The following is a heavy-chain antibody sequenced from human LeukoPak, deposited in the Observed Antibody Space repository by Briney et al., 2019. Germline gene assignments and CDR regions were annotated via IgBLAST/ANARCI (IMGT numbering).Heavy chain of an antibody. J-gene: IGHJ4*02. D-gene: IGHD5-18*01. CDR2: ISSSSSYI. CDR1: GFTFSSYS. CDR3: ARAVDTAMVYFDY. V-gene: IGHV3-21*01. Sequence: PGGSLRLSCAASGFTFSSYSMNWVRQAPGKGLEWVSSISSSSSYIYYADSVKGRFTISRDNAKNSLYLQMNSLRAEDTAVYYCARAVDTAMVYFDYCGQGTLVTVSS.